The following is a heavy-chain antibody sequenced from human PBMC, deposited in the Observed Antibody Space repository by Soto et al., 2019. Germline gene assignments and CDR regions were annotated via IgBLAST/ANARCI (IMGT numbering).Heavy chain of an antibody. Sequence: GVSLRLSCSASGFTFSIYAMSWVRQAPGKGLEWVSAISGSGDYTYYADSVKGRFAISRDNSKNTLYLQMNSLRAEDTAVYYCAKVLKAVAGKYDYWGRGTLVTVYS. CDR1: GFTFSIYA. V-gene: IGHV3-23*01. J-gene: IGHJ4*02. CDR2: ISGSGDYT. CDR3: AKVLKAVAGKYDY. D-gene: IGHD6-19*01.